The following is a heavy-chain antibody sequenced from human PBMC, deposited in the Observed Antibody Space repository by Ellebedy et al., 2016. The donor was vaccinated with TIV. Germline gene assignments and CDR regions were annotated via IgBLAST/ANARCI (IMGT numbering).Heavy chain of an antibody. CDR3: AKDPKLEPAEV. Sequence: GESLKISXAASGFTFSSYAMSWVRQAPGKGLEWVSAISGSGGNTYYADSVKGRFTISRDNSKNTLYLQMNSLRAEDTAVYYCAKDPKLEPAEVWGKGTTVTVSS. V-gene: IGHV3-23*01. D-gene: IGHD1-1*01. J-gene: IGHJ6*04. CDR1: GFTFSSYA. CDR2: ISGSGGNT.